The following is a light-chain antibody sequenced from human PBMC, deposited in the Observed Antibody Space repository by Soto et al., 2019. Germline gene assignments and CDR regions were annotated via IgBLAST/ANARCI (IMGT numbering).Light chain of an antibody. CDR1: QTVSGSY. CDR3: QQYGSSPWT. Sequence: EIVLTQSPDTLSLSPGERATLSCRSSQTVSGSYLAWNQQKPGQAPRLLIHGASGRATGIPDRFSGSGSGTDFTLTISRLEPEDFAVYYCQQYGSSPWTFGQGTKVDIK. J-gene: IGKJ1*01. CDR2: GAS. V-gene: IGKV3-20*01.